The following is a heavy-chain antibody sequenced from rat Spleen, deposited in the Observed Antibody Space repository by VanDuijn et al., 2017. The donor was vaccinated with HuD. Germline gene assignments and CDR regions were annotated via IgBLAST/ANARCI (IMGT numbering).Heavy chain of an antibody. CDR1: GFTFSDYN. CDR2: IIYDGSNT. D-gene: IGHD4-3*01. J-gene: IGHJ3*01. V-gene: IGHV5-7*01. CDR3: ARQDTSGYSNWFAY. Sequence: EVQLVESDGGLVQPGRSLKLSCAASGFTFSDYNMAWVRQAPRKGLEWVATIIYDGSNTHYRDSVKGRFTISRDDAKSTLYLQMNSLRSEDTATYYCARQDTSGYSNWFAYWGQGTLVTVSS.